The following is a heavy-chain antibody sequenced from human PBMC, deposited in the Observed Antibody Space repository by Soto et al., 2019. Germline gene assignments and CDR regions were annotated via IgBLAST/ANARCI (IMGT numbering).Heavy chain of an antibody. CDR1: VGSISIYY. CDR2: IYYSGST. CDR3: ARRPKDREGHWFDP. J-gene: IGHJ5*02. V-gene: IGHV4-59*01. Sequence: SEPLSLTCTVSVGSISIYYWSWIRQTPGKGLEWIGYIYYSGSTNYNPSLKSRVTISVDTSKNQFSLKLSSVTAADTAVYYCARRPKDREGHWFDPWGQGTLVTVSS.